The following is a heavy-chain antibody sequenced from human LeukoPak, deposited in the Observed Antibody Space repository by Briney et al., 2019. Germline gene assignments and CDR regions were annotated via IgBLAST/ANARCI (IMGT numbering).Heavy chain of an antibody. CDR1: GGSISNDGYS. J-gene: IGHJ4*02. CDR3: ARASVVAGSGLDY. D-gene: IGHD6-19*01. Sequence: SETLSLTCAVSGGSISNDGYSWSWIRQPPGKGLEWIGYIYPSGSTYYNPSLKSRVTISVDRSKNQFSLKLNSVTAADTAVYYCARASVVAGSGLDYWGQGTLVTVSS. CDR2: IYPSGST. V-gene: IGHV4-30-2*01.